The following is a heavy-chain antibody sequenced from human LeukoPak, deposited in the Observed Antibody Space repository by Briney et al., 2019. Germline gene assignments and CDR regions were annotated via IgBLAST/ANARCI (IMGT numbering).Heavy chain of an antibody. D-gene: IGHD6-25*01. Sequence: GGSLRLSCAASGFTFSSYAMHRLRQAPGKGLEWVAVISYDGSNKYYADSVKGRFTISRDNSKNTLYLQMNSLRDEDTAVYYCARRGSGWHFDYWGQGTLVTVSS. CDR3: ARRGSGWHFDY. V-gene: IGHV3-30-3*01. CDR1: GFTFSSYA. J-gene: IGHJ4*02. CDR2: ISYDGSNK.